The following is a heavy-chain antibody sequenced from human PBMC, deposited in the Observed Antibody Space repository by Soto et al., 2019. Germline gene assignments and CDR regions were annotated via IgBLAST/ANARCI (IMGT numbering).Heavy chain of an antibody. V-gene: IGHV4-59*01. Sequence: SETLSLTCTVSGGSISSYYWSWIRQPPGKGLEWIGYIYYSASTNYNPSLKSRVTISVDTSKNQFSLKLSSVTAADTAVYYCAREVDYYGSGKHLDYWGQGTLVTVSS. CDR3: AREVDYYGSGKHLDY. D-gene: IGHD3-10*01. J-gene: IGHJ4*02. CDR2: IYYSAST. CDR1: GGSISSYY.